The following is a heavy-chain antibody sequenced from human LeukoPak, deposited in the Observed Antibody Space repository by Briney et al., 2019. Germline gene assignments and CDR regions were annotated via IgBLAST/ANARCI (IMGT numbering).Heavy chain of an antibody. Sequence: PSETLSLTCTVSGDSISNYFWSWIRQPAGKGLEWIGRIYTSGSTNYNPSLKGRVTMSVDTSKNQFSLKLSSVTAADTAVYYCARSRGYSYGTTFLDYWGQGTLVTVSS. J-gene: IGHJ4*02. CDR2: IYTSGST. CDR1: GDSISNYF. D-gene: IGHD5-18*01. V-gene: IGHV4-4*07. CDR3: ARSRGYSYGTTFLDY.